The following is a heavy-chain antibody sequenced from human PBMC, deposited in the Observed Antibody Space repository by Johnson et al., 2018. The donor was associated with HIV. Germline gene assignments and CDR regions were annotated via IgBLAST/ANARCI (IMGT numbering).Heavy chain of an antibody. J-gene: IGHJ3*02. D-gene: IGHD2-8*02. CDR1: GFAFSSCA. CDR2: INGGGGIT. V-gene: IGHV3-23*04. Sequence: VRLVESGGGWVQPGGSLRLSCIASGFAFSSCAMNWVRQAPGKGLEWVSTINGGGGITYYADSVKGGFTISRDNSNNTLYLKMTSLRAEDTAVYYCTTDIPVIVLGGPDIWGQGTMVTVSA. CDR3: TTDIPVIVLGGPDI.